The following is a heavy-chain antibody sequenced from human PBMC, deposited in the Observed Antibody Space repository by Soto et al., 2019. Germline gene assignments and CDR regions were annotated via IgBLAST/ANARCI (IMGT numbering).Heavy chain of an antibody. J-gene: IGHJ4*02. CDR3: GHAYGGRSLY. V-gene: IGHV2-5*02. CDR2: IYWDDSK. Sequence: QITLKESGPPLVKPTQTLTLTCTFSGFSLTTDRVDVGWIRQPPGEALEWLAVIYWDDSKTYRPSLESRLTITKDTSKNQVALTMTNMDSVDTATYYCGHAYGGRSLYWGPGTLVTVSS. D-gene: IGHD1-26*01. CDR1: GFSLTTDRVD.